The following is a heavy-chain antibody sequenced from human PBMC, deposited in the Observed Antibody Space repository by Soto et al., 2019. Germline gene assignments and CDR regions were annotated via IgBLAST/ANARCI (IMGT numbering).Heavy chain of an antibody. CDR3: AREGPYYYGSGSYGYYGMDV. CDR1: GGSISSGDYY. CDR2: IYYSGST. J-gene: IGHJ6*02. Sequence: SEALSLTCTVSGGSISSGDYYWSWIRQPPGKGLEWIGYIYYSGSTYYNPSLKSRVTISVDTSKNQFSLKLSSVTAADTAVYYCAREGPYYYGSGSYGYYGMDVWGQGTTVTVSS. V-gene: IGHV4-30-4*01. D-gene: IGHD3-10*01.